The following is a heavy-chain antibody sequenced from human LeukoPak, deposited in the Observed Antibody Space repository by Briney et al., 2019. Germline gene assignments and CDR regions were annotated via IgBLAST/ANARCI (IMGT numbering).Heavy chain of an antibody. CDR1: GGSISSYY. V-gene: IGHV4-59*08. CDR3: ATFFHDLKLGSGFDY. Sequence: SETLSLTCTVSGGSISSYYWSWIRQPPGKGLEWIGYTYYSGSTNYNPSLKSRVTISVDTSKNQFSLKLSSVTAADTAVYYCATFFHDLKLGSGFDYWGQGTLVTVSS. D-gene: IGHD3-10*01. J-gene: IGHJ4*02. CDR2: TYYSGST.